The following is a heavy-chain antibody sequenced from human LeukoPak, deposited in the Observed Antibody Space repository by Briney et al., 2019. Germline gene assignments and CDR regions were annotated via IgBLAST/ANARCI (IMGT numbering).Heavy chain of an antibody. CDR3: ARALSA. CDR1: GLTFSSHW. CDR2: IKQDGSER. V-gene: IGHV3-7*03. J-gene: IGHJ4*02. D-gene: IGHD3-3*01. Sequence: PGGSLRLSCAASGLTFSSHWMHWVRQAPGKGLEWVANIKQDGSERYYVGSVKGRFSISRDNAKNSVYLQMNSLGVEDTAVYYCARALSAWGQGTLVTVSS.